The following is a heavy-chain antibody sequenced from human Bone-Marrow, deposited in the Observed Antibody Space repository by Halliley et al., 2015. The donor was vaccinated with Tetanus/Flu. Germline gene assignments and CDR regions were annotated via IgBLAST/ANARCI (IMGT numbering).Heavy chain of an antibody. D-gene: IGHD3-10*01. V-gene: IGHV4-59*01. CDR3: ARSGSGNYEGWLDP. CDR1: GGSISPYY. Sequence: LVQPSETLSLTCTVSGGSISPYYWSWIRQPPGKGLEWIGYIFYSGNTNYNPSLKSRVTISVDTSKNQFSLRLSSVTPADTAVYYCARSGSGNYEGWLDPWGQGTLVTVSS. CDR2: IFYSGNT. J-gene: IGHJ5*02.